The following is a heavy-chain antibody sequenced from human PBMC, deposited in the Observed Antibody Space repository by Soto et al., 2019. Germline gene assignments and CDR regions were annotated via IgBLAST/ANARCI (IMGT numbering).Heavy chain of an antibody. Sequence: QLVESGGGLVRPGGSLRLSCSASGFSISSAWMNWVRQAPGKGLEWVGRIKTKIEGETTHYAAPVNGRFTVSRDDSKTMLYLQMNSPKADDTALYYCTTGSVEGVWGQGTTVTVSS. J-gene: IGHJ6*02. D-gene: IGHD2-15*01. CDR2: IKTKIEGETT. CDR3: TTGSVEGV. CDR1: GFSISSAW. V-gene: IGHV3-15*07.